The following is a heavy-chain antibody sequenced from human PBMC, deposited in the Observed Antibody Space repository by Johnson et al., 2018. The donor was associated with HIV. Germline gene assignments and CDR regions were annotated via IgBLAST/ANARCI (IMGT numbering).Heavy chain of an antibody. CDR1: GFTFSSYD. CDR3: ARDGPSGEYYSFWSGPLGSRHALDI. CDR2: IGTAGDT. J-gene: IGHJ3*02. V-gene: IGHV3-13*01. D-gene: IGHD3-3*01. Sequence: EVQLVESGGGLVQPWGSLRLSCAASGFTFSSYDMHWVRQATGKGLEWASAIGTAGDTYYPGSVKGRFTISRENAKNSLYLQMNSLRAEDTGIYYCARDGPSGEYYSFWSGPLGSRHALDIWGQGTMVTVSS.